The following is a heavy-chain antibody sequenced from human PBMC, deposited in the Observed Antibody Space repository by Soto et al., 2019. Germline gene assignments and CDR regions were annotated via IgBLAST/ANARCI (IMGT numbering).Heavy chain of an antibody. Sequence: GGSLRLSCAASGFTFSNAWMSWVRQAPGKGLEWVGRIKSKTDGGTTDYAAPVKGRFTISRDDSKNTLYLQMNSLKTEDTAVYYCTTDLKQMVRGVSVGSRDYWGQGTLVTVSS. D-gene: IGHD3-10*01. CDR3: TTDLKQMVRGVSVGSRDY. V-gene: IGHV3-15*01. J-gene: IGHJ4*02. CDR1: GFTFSNAW. CDR2: IKSKTDGGTT.